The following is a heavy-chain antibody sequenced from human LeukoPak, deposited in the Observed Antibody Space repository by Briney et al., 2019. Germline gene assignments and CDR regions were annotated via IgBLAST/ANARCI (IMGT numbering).Heavy chain of an antibody. CDR3: ARLIGVQNAFDI. Sequence: SETLSLTCTVSGGSISSGDYYWSWIRQPPGKGLEWIGYIYYSGSTYYNPSLKSRVTISVDTSKNQLSLKLSSVTAADTAVYYCARLIGVQNAFDIWGQGTMVTVSS. CDR2: IYYSGST. D-gene: IGHD3-3*01. CDR1: GGSISSGDYY. V-gene: IGHV4-30-4*08. J-gene: IGHJ3*02.